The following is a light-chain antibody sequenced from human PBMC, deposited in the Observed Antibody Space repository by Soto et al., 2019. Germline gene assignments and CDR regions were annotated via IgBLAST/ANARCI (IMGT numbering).Light chain of an antibody. CDR2: KAS. V-gene: IGKV1-5*03. J-gene: IGKJ1*01. Sequence: DIQMTQSPSTLSASVGDRVTITCRASQSISSWLAWYQQKPGKAPKLLIYKASSLESGVPSRFSGSGSGTEFTLTISGLQPDDFATYYCQQYNSYPPWTFGQGTKVEIK. CDR1: QSISSW. CDR3: QQYNSYPPWT.